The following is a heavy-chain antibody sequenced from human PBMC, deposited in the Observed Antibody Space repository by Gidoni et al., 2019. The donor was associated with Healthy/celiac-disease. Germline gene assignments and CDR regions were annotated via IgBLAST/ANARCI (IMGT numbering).Heavy chain of an antibody. CDR1: GGSISRGGDS. V-gene: IGHV4-31*03. CDR3: ARGHSSSSVATAEYFQH. J-gene: IGHJ1*01. Sequence: QVQLQESGPGLVKPSQTLSITCTVSGGSISRGGDSWSWIRQHPGKGLEWIGDIYYSGSTYYNPSLKSRVTISVDTSKNQFSLKLSSVTAADTAVYYCARGHSSSSVATAEYFQHWGQGTLVTVSS. D-gene: IGHD6-6*01. CDR2: IYYSGST.